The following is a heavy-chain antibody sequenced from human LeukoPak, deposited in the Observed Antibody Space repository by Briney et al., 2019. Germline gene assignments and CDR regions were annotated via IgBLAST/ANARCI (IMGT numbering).Heavy chain of an antibody. CDR2: INPNSGGT. D-gene: IGHD3-16*02. V-gene: IGHV1-2*02. Sequence: ASVKVSCTASGYTFTGYYMHWVRQAPGQGLEWMGWINPNSGGTNYAQKFQGRVTMTRDTSISTAYMELSRLRSDDTAVYYCARDIPVIHYMDVWGKGTTVTVSS. CDR3: ARDIPVIHYMDV. J-gene: IGHJ6*03. CDR1: GYTFTGYY.